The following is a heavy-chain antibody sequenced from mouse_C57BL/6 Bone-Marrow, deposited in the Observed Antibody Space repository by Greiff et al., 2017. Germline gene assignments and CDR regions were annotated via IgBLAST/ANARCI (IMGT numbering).Heavy chain of an antibody. V-gene: IGHV5-6*01. CDR3: ARGGWLRRYYFDY. CDR2: ISSGGSYT. J-gene: IGHJ2*01. CDR1: GFTFSSYG. D-gene: IGHD2-2*01. Sequence: EVQRVESGGDLVKPGGSLKLSCAASGFTFSSYGMSWVRQTPDTRLAWVATISSGGSYTYYPDSVKGRFTISRDNAKNTLYLQMSRLKSEDTAMYYCARGGWLRRYYFDYWGQGTTLTVSS.